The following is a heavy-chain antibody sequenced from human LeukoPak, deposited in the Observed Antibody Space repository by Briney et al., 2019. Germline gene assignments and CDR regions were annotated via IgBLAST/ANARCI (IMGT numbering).Heavy chain of an antibody. CDR1: DGSISIYY. CDR2: IHYSGST. Sequence: SETLSLTCSISDGSISIYYWSWIRQSPGKGLEWIGHIHYSGSTHYNPSLQSRVSISIDTSKNHFSLKLRSVTAVDTAVYYCARWGHFDTSGYFVVDYWGQGTLVTVSS. D-gene: IGHD3-22*01. V-gene: IGHV4-59*01. CDR3: ARWGHFDTSGYFVVDY. J-gene: IGHJ4*02.